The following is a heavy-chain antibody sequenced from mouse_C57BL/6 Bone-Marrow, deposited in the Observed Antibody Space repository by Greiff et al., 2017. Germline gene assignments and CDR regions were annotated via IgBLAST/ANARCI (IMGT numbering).Heavy chain of an antibody. CDR3: AKNRVYAMDY. CDR1: GYTFTSSG. CDR2: IYPRSGNT. Sequence: VKLLESGAELARPGASVKLSCKASGYTFTSSGISWVKQRTGQGLEWIGEIYPRSGNTYYNEKFKGKATLTADKSSSTAYMELRSLTSEESAVYFCAKNRVYAMDYWGQGTSVTVSS. J-gene: IGHJ4*01. V-gene: IGHV1-81*01.